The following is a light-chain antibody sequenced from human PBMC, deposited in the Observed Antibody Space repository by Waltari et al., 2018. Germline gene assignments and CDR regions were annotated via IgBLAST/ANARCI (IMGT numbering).Light chain of an antibody. CDR3: LQYNKYSLFT. J-gene: IGKJ3*01. V-gene: IGKV1-5*03. CDR1: QNINTW. Sequence: DIHTTQSPSTLSASVGDTVIIPCRASQNINTWLAWYQQKPGRAPKLLIYKASNLQSGVPSRFSGSGSGTEFTLTISSLQPGDFATYYCLQYNKYSLFTFGPGTNVDIK. CDR2: KAS.